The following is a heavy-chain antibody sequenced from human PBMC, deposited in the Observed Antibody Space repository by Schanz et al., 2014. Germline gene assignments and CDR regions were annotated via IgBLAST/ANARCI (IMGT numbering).Heavy chain of an antibody. D-gene: IGHD3-9*01. CDR2: ISSSGSYI. V-gene: IGHV3-21*04. Sequence: EVQLVESGGGLVKPGGSLRLSCEASEFTFSSYKMNWVRQAPGKGLEWVSSISSSGSYIHYADSVKGRFTISRDNSENTLYLQMNSLRAEDTAVYYCAKQIHYDILTVTRNWGQGTLVTVSS. CDR3: AKQIHYDILTVTRN. CDR1: EFTFSSYK. J-gene: IGHJ4*02.